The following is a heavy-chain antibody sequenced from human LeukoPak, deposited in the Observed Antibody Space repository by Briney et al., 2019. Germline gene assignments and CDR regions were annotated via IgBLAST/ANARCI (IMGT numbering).Heavy chain of an antibody. D-gene: IGHD2-15*01. CDR3: ARDAPPYCSGGSCYSRY. Sequence: GGSLRLSCAASRFTFSSYWMSWVRQAPGKGLEWVSSIKQDGSEKYYVDFVKGRFTISRDNAKNSLYLQMNRLRAEDTAVYYCARDAPPYCSGGSCYSRYWGQGALVTVSS. CDR2: IKQDGSEK. J-gene: IGHJ4*02. V-gene: IGHV3-7*01. CDR1: RFTFSSYW.